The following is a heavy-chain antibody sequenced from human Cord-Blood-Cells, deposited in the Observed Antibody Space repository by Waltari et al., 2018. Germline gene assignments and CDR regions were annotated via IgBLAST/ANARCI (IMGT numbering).Heavy chain of an antibody. D-gene: IGHD1-7*01. Sequence: QVQLQQWGAGLLKPSETLSLTCAVYGGSFSGYYWRWLRSPPGKGLAWIGEINHSGSTNYNPSLKSRVTISVDTSKNQFSLKLSSVTAADTAVYYCARGRAYNWNYRPFDIWGQGTMVTVSS. CDR1: GGSFSGYY. V-gene: IGHV4-34*01. CDR3: ARGRAYNWNYRPFDI. CDR2: INHSGST. J-gene: IGHJ3*02.